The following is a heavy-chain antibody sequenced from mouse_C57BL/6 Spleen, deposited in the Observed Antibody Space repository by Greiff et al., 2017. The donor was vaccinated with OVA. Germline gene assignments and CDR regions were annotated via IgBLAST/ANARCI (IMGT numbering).Heavy chain of an antibody. CDR3: ARARGSSNYFDY. CDR1: GYTFTSYW. J-gene: IGHJ2*01. CDR2: IDPSDSYT. D-gene: IGHD1-1*01. Sequence: QVQLQQPGAELVRPGTSVKLSCKASGYTFTSYWMHWVKQRPGQGLEWIGVIDPSDSYTNYNQKFKGKATLTVDTSSSTAYMQLSSLTSEDSAVYYCARARGSSNYFDYWGKGTTLTVSS. V-gene: IGHV1-59*01.